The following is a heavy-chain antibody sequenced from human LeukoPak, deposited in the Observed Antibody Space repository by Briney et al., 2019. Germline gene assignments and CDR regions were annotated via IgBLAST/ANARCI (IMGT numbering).Heavy chain of an antibody. J-gene: IGHJ4*02. CDR3: ARESAPIFDYGSNSLDY. CDR2: ISSSGSTI. CDR1: GFTFSSYE. Sequence: GGSLRLSCAASGFTFSSYEMNWVRQAPGKGLEWVSYISSSGSTIYYADSVKGRFTISRDNAKNSLYLQMNSLRAEDTAVYYCARESAPIFDYGSNSLDYSGERTLVSVSS. V-gene: IGHV3-48*03. D-gene: IGHD4-23*01.